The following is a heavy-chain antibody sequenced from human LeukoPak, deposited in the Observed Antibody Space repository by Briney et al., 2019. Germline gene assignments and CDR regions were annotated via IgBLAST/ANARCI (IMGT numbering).Heavy chain of an antibody. CDR2: ISGGGGST. J-gene: IGHJ4*02. V-gene: IGHV3-23*01. CDR3: AKGGKWDVTPFDY. Sequence: GGSLRLSCAASGFTFTSYSMNWVRQAPGKGQEWVSTISGGGGSTYYADSVKGRFTISRDNSKNTLYLQVNSLRAEDTAVYYCAKGGKWDVTPFDYWGQGTLVTVSS. CDR1: GFTFTSYS. D-gene: IGHD1-26*01.